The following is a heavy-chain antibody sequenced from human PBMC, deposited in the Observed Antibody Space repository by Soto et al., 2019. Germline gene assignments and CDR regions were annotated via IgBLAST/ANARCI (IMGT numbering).Heavy chain of an antibody. Sequence: PGGSLRLSCAASGFTFSSYAMSWVRQAPGKGLEWVSAISGSSAYYADSVEGRFAISRDNSKNTLYLQMSSLRAEDTAVYYCTTLSVYDYVWGTYRPDYWGQGTLVTVSS. V-gene: IGHV3-23*01. CDR3: TTLSVYDYVWGTYRPDY. CDR1: GFTFSSYA. CDR2: ISGSSA. J-gene: IGHJ4*02. D-gene: IGHD3-16*02.